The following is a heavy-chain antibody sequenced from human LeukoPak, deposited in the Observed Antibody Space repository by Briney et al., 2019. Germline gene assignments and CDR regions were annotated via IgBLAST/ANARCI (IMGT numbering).Heavy chain of an antibody. D-gene: IGHD2-15*01. J-gene: IGHJ4*02. CDR3: GGTGYCSGGSCYPNYFDY. CDR1: GHTFTSSA. CDR2: INACNGNT. V-gene: IGHV1-3*01. Sequence: ASVKVSCKASGHTFTSSAMHWVRQAPGQRLEWMGWINACNGNTKYSQKFQGRVTITRDTSASTAYMELSSLRSEDTAVYYCGGTGYCSGGSCYPNYFDYWGQGTLVTVSS.